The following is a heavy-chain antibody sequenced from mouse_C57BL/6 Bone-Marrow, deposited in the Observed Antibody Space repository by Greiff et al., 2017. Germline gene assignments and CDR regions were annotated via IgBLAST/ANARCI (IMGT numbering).Heavy chain of an antibody. J-gene: IGHJ4*01. D-gene: IGHD2-10*02. CDR3: ARRPRGYAMDY. CDR1: GYTFTSYW. Sequence: VQLQQPGAELVMPGASVKLSCKASGYTFTSYWMHWVKQRPGQGLEWIGEIDPSDSYTNYNTKFKGKSTLTVDKSSSTAYMHLSILTSEDAAVYYCARRPRGYAMDYWGQGTSVTVSS. V-gene: IGHV1-69*01. CDR2: IDPSDSYT.